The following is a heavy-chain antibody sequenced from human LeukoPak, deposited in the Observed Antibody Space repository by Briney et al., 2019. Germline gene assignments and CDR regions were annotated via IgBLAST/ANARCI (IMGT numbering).Heavy chain of an antibody. Sequence: GGSLRLSCAASGFTLRSYATSWVRKDPKKGLEWVSGISGSGGSTYYADSVKGRFTITRDNSKNTLYLRMNSLRAEDTALYYCAKVVTGYWYFDYWGQGTLVTVSS. CDR1: GFTLRSYA. CDR3: AKVVTGYWYFDY. J-gene: IGHJ4*02. D-gene: IGHD3-9*01. V-gene: IGHV3-23*01. CDR2: ISGSGGST.